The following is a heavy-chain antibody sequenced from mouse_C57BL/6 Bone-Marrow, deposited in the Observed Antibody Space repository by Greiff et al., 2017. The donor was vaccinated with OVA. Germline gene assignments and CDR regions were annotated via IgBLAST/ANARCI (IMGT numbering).Heavy chain of an antibody. CDR2: ISDGGSYT. Sequence: DVHLVESGGGLVKPGGSLKLSCAASGFTFSSYAMSWVRQTPEKRLEWVATISDGGSYTYYPDNVKGRFTISRDNAKNNLYLQMSHLKSEDTAMYYCARDLATARSYAMDYWGQGTSVTVSS. J-gene: IGHJ4*01. CDR3: ARDLATARSYAMDY. V-gene: IGHV5-4*01. CDR1: GFTFSSYA. D-gene: IGHD1-2*01.